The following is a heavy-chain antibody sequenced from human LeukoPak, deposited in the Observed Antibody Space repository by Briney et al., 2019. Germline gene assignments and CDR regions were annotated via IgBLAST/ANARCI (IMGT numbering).Heavy chain of an antibody. V-gene: IGHV4-38-2*02. CDR3: ARGMNFDY. CDR1: GYSISSGYY. CDR2: IYYSGST. Sequence: SETLSLTCTVSGYSISSGYYWGWIRQPPGKGLEWIGSIYYSGSTYYSPSLKSRVTISVDTSKNQFSLKLHSVTAADTAVYYCARGMNFDYWGQGTLVTVS. J-gene: IGHJ4*02.